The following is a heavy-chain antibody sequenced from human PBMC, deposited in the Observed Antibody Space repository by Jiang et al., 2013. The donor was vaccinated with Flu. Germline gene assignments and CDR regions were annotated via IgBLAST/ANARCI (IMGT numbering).Heavy chain of an antibody. CDR2: IIPIFGTA. D-gene: IGHD3-22*01. V-gene: IGHV1-69*06. CDR1: GGTFSSYA. J-gene: IGHJ5*02. Sequence: SGAEVKKPGSSVKVSCKASGGTFSSYAISWVRQAPGQGLEWMGGIIPIFGTANYAQKFQGRVTITADKSTSTAYMELSSLRSEDTAVYYCARDEASVYYDSSGDRGFDPWGQGTLVTVSS. CDR3: ARDEASVYYDSSGDRGFDP.